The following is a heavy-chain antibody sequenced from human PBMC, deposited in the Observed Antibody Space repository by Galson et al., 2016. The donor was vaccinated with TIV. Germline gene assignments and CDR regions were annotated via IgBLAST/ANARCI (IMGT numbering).Heavy chain of an antibody. D-gene: IGHD3-22*01. Sequence: SLRLSCAASGFTFSSDWMHWVRQGPGKGLVWVSRINSDGSRTNYADTVKGRFTISRDNAKNTLYLQRNSLRSEDTAVYYCARVKYDSSGFYFNLFDPWGQGALVTVSS. CDR3: ARVKYDSSGFYFNLFDP. CDR1: GFTFSSDW. CDR2: INSDGSRT. V-gene: IGHV3-74*01. J-gene: IGHJ5*02.